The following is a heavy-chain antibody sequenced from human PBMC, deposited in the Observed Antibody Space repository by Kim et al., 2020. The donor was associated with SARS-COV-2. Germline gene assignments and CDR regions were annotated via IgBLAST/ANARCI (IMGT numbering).Heavy chain of an antibody. J-gene: IGHJ3*02. CDR1: GGSFSGYY. CDR2: INHSGST. CDR3: AGLRITMIVVVTTNAFDI. V-gene: IGHV4-34*01. Sequence: SETLSLTCAVYGGSFSGYYWSWIRQPPGKGLEWIGEINHSGSTNYNPSLKSRVTISVDTSKNQFSLKLSSVTAADTAVYYCAGLRITMIVVVTTNAFDIWGQGTMVTVSS. D-gene: IGHD3-22*01.